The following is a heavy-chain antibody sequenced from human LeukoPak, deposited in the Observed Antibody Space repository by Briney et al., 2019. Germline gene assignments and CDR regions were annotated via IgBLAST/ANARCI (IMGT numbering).Heavy chain of an antibody. Sequence: ASVKVSCKASGGTFSSYAISWVRQAPGQGLEWMGRIIPILGIANYAQKFQGRVTITADKSTSTAYMELSSLRSEDTAVYHCARGNNYYDSSAFDYWGQGTLVTVSS. CDR3: ARGNNYYDSSAFDY. J-gene: IGHJ4*02. V-gene: IGHV1-69*04. CDR2: IIPILGIA. D-gene: IGHD3-22*01. CDR1: GGTFSSYA.